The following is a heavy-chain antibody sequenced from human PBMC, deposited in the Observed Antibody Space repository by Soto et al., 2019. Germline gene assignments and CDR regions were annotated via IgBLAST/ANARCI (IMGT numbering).Heavy chain of an antibody. D-gene: IGHD3-3*01. V-gene: IGHV1-8*01. J-gene: IGHJ5*02. CDR2: MNPNSGNT. CDR3: ARGTLSFLEWLLSWGISFDP. Sequence: ASVKVSCKASGYTFTSYDINWVRQATGQGLEWMGWMNPNSGNTGYAQKFQGRVTMTRNTSISTAYMELSSLRSEDTAVYYCARGTLSFLEWLLSWGISFDPWGQGTLVTVS. CDR1: GYTFTSYD.